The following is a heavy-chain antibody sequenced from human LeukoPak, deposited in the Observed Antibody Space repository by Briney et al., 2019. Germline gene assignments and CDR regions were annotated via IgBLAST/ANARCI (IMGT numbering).Heavy chain of an antibody. J-gene: IGHJ4*02. CDR1: GGSINGYY. CDR2: IYYTGST. V-gene: IGHV4-59*12. D-gene: IGHD3-22*01. CDR3: ARLGDSSGYYAFDY. Sequence: SETLSLTCTVSGGSINGYYWSWIRQSPGKGLESLGYIYYTGSTNYNPSLKSRVTISVDKSKNQFSLKLSSVTAADTAVYYCARLGDSSGYYAFDYWGQGTLVTVSS.